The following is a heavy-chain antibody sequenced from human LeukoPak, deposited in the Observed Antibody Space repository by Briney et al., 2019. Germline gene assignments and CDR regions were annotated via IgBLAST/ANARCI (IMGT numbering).Heavy chain of an antibody. D-gene: IGHD2-21*01. CDR3: ARDVVVTSSPDAFDV. V-gene: IGHV4-31*11. Sequence: SETLSLTCAVSGDSVTSGGYYWTWIRHHPGKGLEWIGYISNSGTTSYNPSLKSRVSISVDTSDNQFSLRLTSVTAADTAVYYCARDVVVTSSPDAFDVWGQGTMVTVSS. CDR2: ISNSGTT. CDR1: GDSVTSGGYY. J-gene: IGHJ3*01.